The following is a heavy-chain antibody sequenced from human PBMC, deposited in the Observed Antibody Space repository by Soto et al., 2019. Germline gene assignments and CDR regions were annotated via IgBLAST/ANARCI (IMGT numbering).Heavy chain of an antibody. CDR1: GYTFTSYA. CDR3: ARDLGVRGVYFDY. Sequence: QVQLVQSGAEVKKPGASVKVSCKASGYTFTSYAMHWVRQAPGQRLEWMGWINAGNGNTKYSQKFQGRVTITRDTSASTAYMELSSLRSEDTAVYYCARDLGVRGVYFDYWGQGTLVTVSS. D-gene: IGHD3-10*01. CDR2: INAGNGNT. V-gene: IGHV1-3*01. J-gene: IGHJ4*02.